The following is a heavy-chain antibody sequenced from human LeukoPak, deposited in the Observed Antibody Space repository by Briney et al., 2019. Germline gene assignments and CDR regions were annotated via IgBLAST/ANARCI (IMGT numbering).Heavy chain of an antibody. CDR2: MNPNSGNT. V-gene: IGHV1-8*02. J-gene: IGHJ4*02. D-gene: IGHD3-9*01. CDR1: GYTFTSYD. Sequence: ASVKVSCKASGYTFTSYDINWVRQATGHGLEWMGWMNPNSGNTGYAQKFQGRVTMTRNTSISTAYMALSSLRSEDTAVYYCARGPPYYDILTGYFDYWGQGTLVTVSS. CDR3: ARGPPYYDILTGYFDY.